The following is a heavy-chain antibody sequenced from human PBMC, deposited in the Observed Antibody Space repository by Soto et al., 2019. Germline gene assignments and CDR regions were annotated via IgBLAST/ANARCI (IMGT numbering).Heavy chain of an antibody. D-gene: IGHD3-9*01. Sequence: AGGSLRLSCSASGFTFSEYSMHWVRQAPGKGLQYVSTISSDGDITYHGDSVKGRFTISRDNSKNTLYLQMNSLRPEDTAVYYCVKVSTFYDILTGYYSTNFFDPWGQGTLVTVSS. CDR2: ISSDGDIT. V-gene: IGHV3-64D*06. CDR1: GFTFSEYS. J-gene: IGHJ5*02. CDR3: VKVSTFYDILTGYYSTNFFDP.